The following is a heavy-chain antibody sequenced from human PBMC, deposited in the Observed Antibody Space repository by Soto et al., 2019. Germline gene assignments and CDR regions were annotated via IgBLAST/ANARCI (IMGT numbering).Heavy chain of an antibody. D-gene: IGHD6-13*01. Sequence: ASVKVSCKASGYTFTSYGISWVRQAPGQGLEWMGWISAYNGNTNYAQKLQGRVTMTTDTSTSTAYMELRSLRSDDTAVYYCARVPIAAAGLNGFDPWGQGTLVTVSS. V-gene: IGHV1-18*01. J-gene: IGHJ5*02. CDR2: ISAYNGNT. CDR1: GYTFTSYG. CDR3: ARVPIAAAGLNGFDP.